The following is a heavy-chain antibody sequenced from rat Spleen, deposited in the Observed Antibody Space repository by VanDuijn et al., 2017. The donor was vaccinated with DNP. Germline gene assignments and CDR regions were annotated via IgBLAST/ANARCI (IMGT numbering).Heavy chain of an antibody. CDR3: AKNTGYYFDS. V-gene: IGHV3-3*01. CDR2: VNSAGT. CDR1: GYSIISNY. Sequence: EVQLQESGPGLVKPSQSLSLTCSVTGYSIISNYWGWIRKFPGNKLEWMGSVNSAGTYHPDSVKGRFTISRDRSKSTLYLQVNSLKSEDTATYYCAKNTGYYFDSWGQGVMVTVSS. J-gene: IGHJ2*01. D-gene: IGHD4-1*01.